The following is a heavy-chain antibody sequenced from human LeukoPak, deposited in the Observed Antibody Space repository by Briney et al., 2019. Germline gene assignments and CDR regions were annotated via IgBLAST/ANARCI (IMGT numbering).Heavy chain of an antibody. CDR3: ASDSPGYDSGSYFAY. CDR1: GFTFSSYW. J-gene: IGHJ4*02. D-gene: IGHD2-15*01. Sequence: PGGSLRLSCAASGFTFSSYWMNWARQAPGKGLEWVASINHNGNVNYYVDSVKGRFTISRDNAKNSLYLQMNSLRDEDTAVYYCASDSPGYDSGSYFAYWGQGTLVTVSS. V-gene: IGHV3-7*03. CDR2: INHNGNVN.